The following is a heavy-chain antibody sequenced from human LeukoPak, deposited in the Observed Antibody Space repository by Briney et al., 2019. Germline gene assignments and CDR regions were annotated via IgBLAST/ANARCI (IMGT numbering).Heavy chain of an antibody. J-gene: IGHJ4*02. CDR1: GYSISSGYY. D-gene: IGHD5-18*01. V-gene: IGHV4-38-2*01. CDR2: IYHSGST. CDR3: ARKGKFPDTAVDY. Sequence: SETLSLTCAVSGYSISSGYYWGWIRQPPGKGLEWIGSIYHSGSTYYNPSLKSRVTISVDTSKNQFSLKLSSVTAADTAVYYCARKGKFPDTAVDYWGQETLVTVSS.